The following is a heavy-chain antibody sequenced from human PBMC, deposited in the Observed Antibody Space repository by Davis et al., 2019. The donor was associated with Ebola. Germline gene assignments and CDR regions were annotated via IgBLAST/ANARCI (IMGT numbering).Heavy chain of an antibody. CDR1: GFTFSDYG. CDR3: ARDAGGTPSPYYYGMDV. Sequence: PGGSLRLSCTVSGFTFSDYGIHWVRQAPGKGLEWVAVSSSDGRDEKYADSVKGRFSLSRDNSNKTLYLQMNSLRREDTAVYFCARDAGGTPSPYYYGMDVWGQGTTATVSS. D-gene: IGHD3-16*01. V-gene: IGHV3-30*03. J-gene: IGHJ6*02. CDR2: SSSDGRDE.